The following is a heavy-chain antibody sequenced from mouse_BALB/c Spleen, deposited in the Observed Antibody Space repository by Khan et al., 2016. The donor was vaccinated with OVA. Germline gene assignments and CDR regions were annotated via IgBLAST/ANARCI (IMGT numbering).Heavy chain of an antibody. D-gene: IGHD1-1*01. V-gene: IGHV1-20*02. Sequence: EVQLQESGPELVKPGASVKISCKASGYSFTGYFMNWVMQSHGKSLEWIGRINPHIGETFYNQRFKGKATLPVDESSSTAHMELRSLASEDSAVDYCARIDGSDIDYWGQGTTLTVSS. CDR1: GYSFTGYF. J-gene: IGHJ2*01. CDR2: INPHIGET. CDR3: ARIDGSDIDY.